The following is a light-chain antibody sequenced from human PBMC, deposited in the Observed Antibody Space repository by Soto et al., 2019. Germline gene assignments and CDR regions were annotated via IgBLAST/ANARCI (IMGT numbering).Light chain of an antibody. V-gene: IGLV2-14*03. CDR3: NSYTSSSTYV. CDR2: DVT. CDR1: SSVVGGFNY. Sequence: QSVLTQPASVSGSPGQSITISCTGTSSVVGGFNYVPWYQQHPGKAPKLMIYDVTNRPSGVSYRFSGSKSGNTASLTISGLQAEDEADYYCNSYTSSSTYVFGTGTKVTVL. J-gene: IGLJ1*01.